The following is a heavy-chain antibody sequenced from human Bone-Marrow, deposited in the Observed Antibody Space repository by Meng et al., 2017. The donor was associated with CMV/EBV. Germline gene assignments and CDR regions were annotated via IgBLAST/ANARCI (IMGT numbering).Heavy chain of an antibody. Sequence: GESPKISCAASGFTFSSYWMHWVRQAPGKGLVWVSRIDSDGSSTSYADSVKGRFTISRDNAKNTLYLQMNSLRAEDTAVYYCARDLPTFGGVSGMDVWGHGTTVTVSS. V-gene: IGHV3-74*01. J-gene: IGHJ6*02. CDR2: IDSDGSST. D-gene: IGHD3-16*01. CDR3: ARDLPTFGGVSGMDV. CDR1: GFTFSSYW.